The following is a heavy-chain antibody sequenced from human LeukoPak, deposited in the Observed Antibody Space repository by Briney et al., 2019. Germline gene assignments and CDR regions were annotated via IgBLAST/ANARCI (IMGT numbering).Heavy chain of an antibody. J-gene: IGHJ4*02. Sequence: NPSETLSLTCSVSGGSISHYYWSWIRQPPGKGLEWIGCIYYSGSTNYNPSFKSRVTISVDTSKNQFSLKLSSVTPTDTAVYYCARDYGGNNWFDYWGQGTLVTVSS. CDR2: IYYSGST. D-gene: IGHD5-24*01. V-gene: IGHV4-59*01. CDR3: ARDYGGNNWFDY. CDR1: GGSISHYY.